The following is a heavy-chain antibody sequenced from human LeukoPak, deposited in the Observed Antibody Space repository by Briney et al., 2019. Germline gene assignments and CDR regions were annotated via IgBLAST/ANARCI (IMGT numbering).Heavy chain of an antibody. V-gene: IGHV4-59*11. CDR1: GGSMSHH. J-gene: IGHJ4*02. D-gene: IGHD3-22*01. CDR2: ISHTAST. CDR3: MIYYYDSSVFDY. Sequence: SETLSLTCTVSGGSMSHHWSWIRQSPGKGLEWIGYISHTASTNYNPSLKSRVTLSIDTSKSQLSFQLTSVTAADTAVYYCMIYYYDSSVFDYWGQGTLVTVSS.